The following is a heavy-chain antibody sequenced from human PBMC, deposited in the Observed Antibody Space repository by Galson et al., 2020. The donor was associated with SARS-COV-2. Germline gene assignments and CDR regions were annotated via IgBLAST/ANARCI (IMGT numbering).Heavy chain of an antibody. D-gene: IGHD3-22*01. CDR2: INHSGST. CDR3: ARVDFYDSSAYLLDAFDI. CDR1: GGSFSGYY. Sequence: SETLSLTCAVYGGSFSGYYWTWIRQPPGKGLEWIGEINHSGSTNYNPSLKSRVTIPLDTSKNQFSLKLSSVTAADTAIYYCARVDFYDSSAYLLDAFDIWGQGTMVTVSS. J-gene: IGHJ3*02. V-gene: IGHV4-34*01.